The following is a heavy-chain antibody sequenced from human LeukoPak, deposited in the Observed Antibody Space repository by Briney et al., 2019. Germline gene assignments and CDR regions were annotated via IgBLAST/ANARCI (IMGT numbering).Heavy chain of an antibody. D-gene: IGHD3-9*01. J-gene: IGHJ4*02. CDR1: GFAFSSSA. V-gene: IGHV1-58*02. Sequence: ASVKVSCKASGFAFSSSAMQRVRQARGQRLEWMGWIVVGSGNTNYAQKFQERVTITRDMSTSSAYMELSSLRSEDTAVYYRAAGRYFDLVHYWGQGTLVTVSS. CDR2: IVVGSGNT. CDR3: AAGRYFDLVHY.